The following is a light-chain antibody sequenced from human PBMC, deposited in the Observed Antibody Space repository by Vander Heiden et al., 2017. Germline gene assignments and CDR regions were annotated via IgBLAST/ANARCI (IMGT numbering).Light chain of an antibody. V-gene: IGKV1-5*03. J-gene: IGKJ1*01. CDR2: KES. CDR1: QSISSW. CDR3: QQYSTYSQT. Sequence: DIQMTQSPSTLSASVGDRATITCRASQSISSWLAWYQQKPGKAPKVLIYKESSLESGVPSRFSGSGSGTEFTLTISSLQPDDVATYYCQQYSTYSQTFGQGTKVE.